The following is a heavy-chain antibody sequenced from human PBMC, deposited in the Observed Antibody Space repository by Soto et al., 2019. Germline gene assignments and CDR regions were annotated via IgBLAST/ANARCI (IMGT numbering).Heavy chain of an antibody. J-gene: IGHJ4*02. CDR1: GGSISNHY. D-gene: IGHD2-21*02. V-gene: IGHV4-59*11. CDR2: IYYNGNT. Sequence: SETLSLTCPVSGGSISNHYWSWILQPPGKKLVRIGYIYYNGNTNYNPTLQSRVNMSVDKSKNQISMRLSSVTAEDTAVYYCTRAIWYSEYWGQGTLVSVS. CDR3: TRAIWYSEY.